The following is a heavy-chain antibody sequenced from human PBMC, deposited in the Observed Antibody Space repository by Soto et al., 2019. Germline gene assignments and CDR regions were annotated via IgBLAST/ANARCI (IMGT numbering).Heavy chain of an antibody. CDR1: GGSFSGYY. CDR2: INHSGST. CDR3: ARGRVYYYGSGGYLY. Sequence: KPSETLSLTCAVYGGSFSGYYWSWIRQPPGKGLEWIGEINHSGSTNYNPSLKSRVTISVDTSKNQFSLKLSSVTAADTAVYYCARGRVYYYGSGGYLYWGQGTLVTVSS. V-gene: IGHV4-34*01. D-gene: IGHD3-10*01. J-gene: IGHJ4*02.